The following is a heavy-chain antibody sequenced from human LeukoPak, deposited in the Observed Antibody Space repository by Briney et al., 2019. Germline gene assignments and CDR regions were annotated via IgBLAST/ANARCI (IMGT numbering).Heavy chain of an antibody. D-gene: IGHD6-13*01. Sequence: SSETLSLTCVVSGGSISSGLWWRWVRQSPGKGLEWIGEVFHTGSTNYNPALKSRVTISVDTSKNQFSLRLSSVTAADTAVYYCAGYGLLAPGTFFLDYWGQGTLVTVSS. CDR3: AGYGLLAPGTFFLDY. J-gene: IGHJ4*02. CDR2: VFHTGST. V-gene: IGHV4-4*02. CDR1: GGSISSGLW.